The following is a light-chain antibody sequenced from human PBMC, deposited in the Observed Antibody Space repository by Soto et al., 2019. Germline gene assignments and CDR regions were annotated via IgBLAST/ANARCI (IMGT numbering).Light chain of an antibody. CDR3: ETWDTNARV. V-gene: IGLV4-60*03. CDR1: SGHSGYI. J-gene: IGLJ2*01. CDR2: LERSGSY. Sequence: QLVLTQSSSASASLGSSVKLTCTLSSGHSGYIIAWHQQQPGKAPRYLMKLERSGSYNKGSGVPDRFSGSSSGADRYLTISNLQSEDEADYYCETWDTNARVFGGGTKLTVL.